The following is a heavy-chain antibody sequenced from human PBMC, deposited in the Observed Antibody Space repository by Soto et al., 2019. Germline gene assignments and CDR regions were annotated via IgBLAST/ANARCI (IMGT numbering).Heavy chain of an antibody. D-gene: IGHD1-26*01. V-gene: IGHV3-33*01. CDR2: IWHDGNNK. CDR1: GFTFSNYG. J-gene: IGHJ6*02. CDR3: ASDLVGASDSYGLDV. Sequence: GGPLRLSCAASGFTFSNYGMHWARQAPGKGLEWVAIIWHDGNNKYYADSVRGRFIISRDNSKNRLYLQMNSLRAEDTAVYYCASDLVGASDSYGLDVWGQGTPVTVSS.